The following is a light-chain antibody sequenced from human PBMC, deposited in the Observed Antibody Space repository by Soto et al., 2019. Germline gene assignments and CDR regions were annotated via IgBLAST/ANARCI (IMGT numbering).Light chain of an antibody. CDR1: QSISSW. Sequence: DIQMTQSPSTLSASVVDGVTITCRASQSISSWLAWYQQKPGKAPKLLIYKASSLESGVPSRFSGSGSGTEFTLTISSLQPDDFATYYCQQYNTWTFGQGTKVDI. V-gene: IGKV1-5*03. J-gene: IGKJ1*01. CDR2: KAS. CDR3: QQYNTWT.